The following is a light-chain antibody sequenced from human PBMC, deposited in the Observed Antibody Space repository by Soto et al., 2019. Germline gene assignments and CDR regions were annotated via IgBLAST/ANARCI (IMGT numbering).Light chain of an antibody. V-gene: IGLV2-11*01. CDR2: DVS. Sequence: QSALTQPRSVSGSPGQSVTISCTGTSSDVGGYNYVSWYQQHPGKAPKLMIYDVSKRPSGVPDRFSGSKSGNTASLTISGLQAKDEADYYCCSYAGSYTLVVFGGGTKVTV. CDR1: SSDVGGYNY. J-gene: IGLJ2*01. CDR3: CSYAGSYTLVV.